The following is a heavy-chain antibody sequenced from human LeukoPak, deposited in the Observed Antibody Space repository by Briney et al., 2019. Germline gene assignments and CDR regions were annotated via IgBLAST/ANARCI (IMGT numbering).Heavy chain of an antibody. D-gene: IGHD3-3*01. CDR3: ARHGGGDYDFWSGYYNPLGAFDI. Sequence: SETLSLTCTVSGGSIRSSSYYWGWVRQPPRKGLEWIGSIYYSGSTYYSPSLKSRVTISVYTSNNQFSLKRSCVTAADTAVYYCARHGGGDYDFWSGYYNPLGAFDIWGQGTMVTVSS. V-gene: IGHV4-39*01. CDR2: IYYSGST. J-gene: IGHJ3*02. CDR1: GGSIRSSSYY.